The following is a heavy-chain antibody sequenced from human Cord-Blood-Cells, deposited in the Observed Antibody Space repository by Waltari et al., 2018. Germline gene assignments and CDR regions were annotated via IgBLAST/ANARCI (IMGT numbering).Heavy chain of an antibody. CDR2: IYHSGST. CDR1: GGSISRRGYS. D-gene: IGHD7-27*01. J-gene: IGHJ3*02. CDR3: AEADLANWGAFDI. Sequence: QLPLQESSSGLAKPSQSLSPTCAVSGGSISRRGYSWRCIRQPPGKGLEWIGYIYHSGSTYYDPSLKSRVTISVDRSKNQFALKLSSVTAADTAVYYCAEADLANWGAFDIWGQGTMVTVAS. V-gene: IGHV4-30-2*01.